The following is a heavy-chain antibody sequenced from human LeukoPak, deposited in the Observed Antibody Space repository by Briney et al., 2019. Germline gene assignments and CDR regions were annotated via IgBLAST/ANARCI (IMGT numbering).Heavy chain of an antibody. V-gene: IGHV3-23*01. CDR1: GGSISSPN. CDR2: ISGSGGST. CDR3: AKGALSYDRSGIQWGFDP. J-gene: IGHJ5*02. Sequence: PSGTLSLTCAVSGGSISSPNWWSWVRQAPGKGLEWVSAISGSGGSTYYADSVRGRFTISRDNSKNTLYLQMNSLRAEDTAVYYCAKGALSYDRSGIQWGFDPWGQGTLVTVSS. D-gene: IGHD3-22*01.